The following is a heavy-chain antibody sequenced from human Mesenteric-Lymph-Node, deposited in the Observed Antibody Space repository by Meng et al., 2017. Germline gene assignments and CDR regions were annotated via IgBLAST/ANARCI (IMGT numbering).Heavy chain of an antibody. CDR3: ARDYGDYGMAYFDY. V-gene: IGHV3-30*04. J-gene: IGHJ4*02. Sequence: GGSLRLSCAASGFTFNMYAMSWVRQAPGKGLEWVAVISYDGSNKYYADSVKGRFTISRDNSKNTLYLQMNSLRAEDTAVYYCARDYGDYGMAYFDYWGQGTLVTVSS. CDR2: ISYDGSNK. D-gene: IGHD4-17*01. CDR1: GFTFNMYA.